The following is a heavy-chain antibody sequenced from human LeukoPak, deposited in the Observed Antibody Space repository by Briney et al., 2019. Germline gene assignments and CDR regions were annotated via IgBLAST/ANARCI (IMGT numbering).Heavy chain of an antibody. J-gene: IGHJ5*02. CDR3: VRVLRGVMRWFDP. V-gene: IGHV4-39*07. CDR2: IFFNGNT. CDR1: GGSLSRSPYY. D-gene: IGHD3-10*01. Sequence: PSETLSLTCTVSGGSLSRSPYYWGWIRQPPGKGLEWIGSIFFNGNTYYNPSLKSRVAMSADTSKNQFSLKLTSVTAADTAVYYCVRVLRGVMRWFDPWGQGTLVTVSS.